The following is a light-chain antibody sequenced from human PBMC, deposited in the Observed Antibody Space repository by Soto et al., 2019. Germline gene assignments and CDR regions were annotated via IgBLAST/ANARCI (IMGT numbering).Light chain of an antibody. CDR3: QQSYTTLPT. J-gene: IGKJ1*01. CDR2: EAS. CDR1: QSVVTY. Sequence: DLQMTQSPSSLSAAVGDRVTITCRAGQSVVTYLNWYQQIPGKAPKLLIFEASSLQTGVPSRFSGSGSGTEFTLTISSLQPEDFATYYCQQSYTTLPTFGHGTKVEIK. V-gene: IGKV1-39*01.